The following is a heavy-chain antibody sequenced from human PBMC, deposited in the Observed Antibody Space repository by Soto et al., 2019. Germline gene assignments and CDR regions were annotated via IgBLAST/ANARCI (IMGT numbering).Heavy chain of an antibody. Sequence: TLSLTCAVSGGSITSGNSYSWSWIRQPPGKGLEWIGSISHTGSTSYNPSLKSRLTMSVDKSKNQFSLRLSSVTAADMAVYYCARAVAPYFGTWFDPWGQGILVTVSS. J-gene: IGHJ5*02. V-gene: IGHV4-30-2*01. CDR2: ISHTGST. D-gene: IGHD3-10*01. CDR1: GGSITSGNSYS. CDR3: ARAVAPYFGTWFDP.